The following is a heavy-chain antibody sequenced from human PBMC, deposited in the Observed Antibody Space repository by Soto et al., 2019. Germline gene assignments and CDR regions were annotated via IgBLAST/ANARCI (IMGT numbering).Heavy chain of an antibody. CDR1: GYTFSGLA. D-gene: IGHD6-13*01. V-gene: IGHV1-3*01. CDR3: ATFHDDNTAWYANC. CDR2: IDAGNGKT. Sequence: QVQLVQSGAEMKKPGASVKVSCKASGYTFSGLAIHWVRQAPGQRLEWMGWIDAGNGKTQYSQRLQGRVTITRDTTASTVYVELTSLRSEDTALYSCATFHDDNTAWYANCWGQGTLVTVSS. J-gene: IGHJ4*02.